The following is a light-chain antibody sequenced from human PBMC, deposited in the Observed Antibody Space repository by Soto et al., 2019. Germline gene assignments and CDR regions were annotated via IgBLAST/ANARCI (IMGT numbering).Light chain of an antibody. V-gene: IGLV4-69*01. Sequence: QLVLTQSPSASASLGASVKLTCTLSSGHSSYAIAWHQQQPKKGPRYLMKLNSDGSHNKGDGIPDRFSGSSSGAERYLTISSLQSEDEADYYCQTWDTGILFGGGTKLTVL. J-gene: IGLJ3*02. CDR1: SGHSSYA. CDR2: LNSDGSH. CDR3: QTWDTGIL.